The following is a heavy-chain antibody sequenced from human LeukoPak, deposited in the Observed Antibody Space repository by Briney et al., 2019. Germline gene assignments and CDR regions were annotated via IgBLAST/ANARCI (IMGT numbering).Heavy chain of an antibody. V-gene: IGHV1-18*01. Sequence: GASVKVSCKASGYTFTSYGISWVRQAPGQGLEWMGWISAYNGNTNYAQKLQGRVTMTTETSTSTAYMELRSLRSDDTAVYYCARGPYCSGGSCYSVDYWGQGTLVTVSS. D-gene: IGHD2-15*01. CDR3: ARGPYCSGGSCYSVDY. J-gene: IGHJ4*02. CDR1: GYTFTSYG. CDR2: ISAYNGNT.